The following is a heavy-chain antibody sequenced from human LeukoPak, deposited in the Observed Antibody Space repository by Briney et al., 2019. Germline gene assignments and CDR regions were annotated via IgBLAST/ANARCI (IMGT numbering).Heavy chain of an antibody. CDR2: IIPIFGTA. CDR3: AREGTSHCPSH. Sequence: ASVKVSCKASGGTFISYAITWVRQAPGQGLEWMGGIIPIFGTANYAQKFQGRVTITTDESTSTAYTELSSLRSEDTAVYYCAREGTSHCPSHWGQGTLVTVSS. J-gene: IGHJ4*02. D-gene: IGHD2-2*01. V-gene: IGHV1-69*05. CDR1: GGTFISYA.